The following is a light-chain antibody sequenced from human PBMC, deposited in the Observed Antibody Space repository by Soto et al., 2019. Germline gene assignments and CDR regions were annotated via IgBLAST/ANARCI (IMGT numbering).Light chain of an antibody. V-gene: IGKV3-20*01. CDR1: QSVSSSY. Sequence: EIVLTQSPGTLSLSSGERATLSCRASQSVSSSYLAWYQQKPGQAPRLLIYGASSRATGIPDRFSGSGSGTHFTITISRLEPKDFSMYYCHHYGSSPPWTFGQGNKVEIK. J-gene: IGKJ1*01. CDR2: GAS. CDR3: HHYGSSPPWT.